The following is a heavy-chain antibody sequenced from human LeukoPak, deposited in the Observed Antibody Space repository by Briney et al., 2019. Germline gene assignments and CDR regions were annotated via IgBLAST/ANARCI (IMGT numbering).Heavy chain of an antibody. J-gene: IGHJ5*02. D-gene: IGHD6-13*01. CDR1: GGSISSSSYY. CDR2: IYYSGST. V-gene: IGHV4-39*07. Sequence: SETLSLTCTVSGGSISSSSYYWGWIRQPPGKGLEWIGSIYYSGSTYYNPSLKSRVTISVDTSKNQFSLKLSSVTAADTAVYYCARDGSWKGYNWFDPWGQGTLVTVSS. CDR3: ARDGSWKGYNWFDP.